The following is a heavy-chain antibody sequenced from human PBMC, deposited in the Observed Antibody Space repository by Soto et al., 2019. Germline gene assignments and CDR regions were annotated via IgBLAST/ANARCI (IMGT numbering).Heavy chain of an antibody. D-gene: IGHD4-17*01. V-gene: IGHV1-45*02. CDR3: ASSYGGNSVYDFDY. CDR2: ITPFNGNT. CDR1: GYTFTYRY. Sequence: QMQLVQSGAEVKKTGSSVKVSCKASGYTFTYRYLHWVRQAPGQALEWMGWITPFNGNTNYAQKFQDRVTITRDRSMSTAYMELSSLRSEDTAMYYCASSYGGNSVYDFDYWGQGTLVTVSS. J-gene: IGHJ4*02.